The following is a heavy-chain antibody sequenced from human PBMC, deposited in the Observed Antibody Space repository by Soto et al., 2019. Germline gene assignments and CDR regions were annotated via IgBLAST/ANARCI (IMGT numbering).Heavy chain of an antibody. CDR1: GGTFSSYA. D-gene: IGHD3-22*01. V-gene: IGHV1-69*12. CDR2: IIPIFGTA. CDR3: ARDRGPSSGYYPYWFDP. J-gene: IGHJ5*02. Sequence: QVQLVQSGAEVKKPGSSVKVSCKASGGTFSSYAISWVRQAPGQGLEWMGEIIPIFGTANYAQKFQGRVTITADDSTSTACMELSSLRSEDTAVYYCARDRGPSSGYYPYWFDPWGQGTLVTVSS.